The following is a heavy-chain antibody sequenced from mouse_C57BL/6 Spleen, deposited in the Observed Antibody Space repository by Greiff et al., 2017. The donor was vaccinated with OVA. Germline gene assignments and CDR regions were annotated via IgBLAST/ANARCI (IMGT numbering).Heavy chain of an antibody. Sequence: VQLQQSGAELVKPGASVKISCKASGYAFSSYWMNWVKQRPGKGLEWIGQIYPGDGDTNYNGKFKGKATLTADKSSSTAYMQLSILTSEDSAVYFCARYPYGSSYAMDYWGQGTSVTVSS. D-gene: IGHD1-1*01. V-gene: IGHV1-80*01. CDR1: GYAFSSYW. J-gene: IGHJ4*01. CDR3: ARYPYGSSYAMDY. CDR2: IYPGDGDT.